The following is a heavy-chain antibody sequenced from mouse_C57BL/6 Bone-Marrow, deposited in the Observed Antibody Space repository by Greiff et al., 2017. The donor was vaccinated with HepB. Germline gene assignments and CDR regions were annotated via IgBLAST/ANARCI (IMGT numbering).Heavy chain of an antibody. CDR3: ARGPYYYGSSYDYFDY. CDR2: IYPRSGNT. J-gene: IGHJ2*01. CDR1: GYTFTSYG. Sequence: VQLVESGAELARPGASVKLSCKASGYTFTSYGISWVKQSTGQGLEWIGEIYPRSGNTYYNEKFKGKATLTADKSSSTAYMELRSLTSEDSAVYFCARGPYYYGSSYDYFDYWGQGTTLTVSS. V-gene: IGHV1-81*01. D-gene: IGHD1-1*01.